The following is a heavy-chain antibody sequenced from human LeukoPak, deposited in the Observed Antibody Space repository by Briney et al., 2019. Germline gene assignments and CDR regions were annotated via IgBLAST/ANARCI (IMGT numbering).Heavy chain of an antibody. CDR3: ARERGYCSGGSCVGHDWFDP. D-gene: IGHD2-15*01. V-gene: IGHV1-69*04. CDR2: IIPILGIA. Sequence: SVKVSCKASGGTFSSYAISWVRQAPGQGLEWMGRIIPILGIANYAQKFQGRVTITADKSTSTAYMELSSLRSEDTAVYYCARERGYCSGGSCVGHDWFDPWGQGTLVTVSS. J-gene: IGHJ5*02. CDR1: GGTFSSYA.